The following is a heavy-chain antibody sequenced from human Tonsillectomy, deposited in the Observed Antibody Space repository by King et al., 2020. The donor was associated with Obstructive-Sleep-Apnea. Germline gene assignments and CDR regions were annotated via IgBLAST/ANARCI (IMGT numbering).Heavy chain of an antibody. CDR3: ARDGPTQSDNFDY. J-gene: IGHJ4*02. Sequence: QLVQSGGGVVLRGRSLRLSCAASGFTFSNYALHWVRQAPGKGLEWVAVISYDGSYKYSADALKGRFTISRDNSKNTLYLQMNSLRAEDTALYYCARDGPTQSDNFDYWVQGTLVTVSS. V-gene: IGHV3-30*04. CDR2: ISYDGSYK. D-gene: IGHD2-21*02. CDR1: GFTFSNYA.